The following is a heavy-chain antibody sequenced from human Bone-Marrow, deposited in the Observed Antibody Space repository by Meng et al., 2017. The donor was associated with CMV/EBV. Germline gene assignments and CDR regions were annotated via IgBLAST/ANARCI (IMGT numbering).Heavy chain of an antibody. CDR2: ISYDGSNE. D-gene: IGHD6-19*01. CDR1: GFTFSNYA. Sequence: GGSLRLSCAASGFTFSNYAIHWVRQAPGKGLEWVAVISYDGSNEYYSDSVKGRFTISRDNSKNTLYLQMNSLRAEDTAVYYCARLIAVAGMGDYWGQGILVTVSS. J-gene: IGHJ4*02. V-gene: IGHV3-30*04. CDR3: ARLIAVAGMGDY.